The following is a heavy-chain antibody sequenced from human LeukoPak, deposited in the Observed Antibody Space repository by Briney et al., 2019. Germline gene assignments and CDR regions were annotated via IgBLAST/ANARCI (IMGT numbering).Heavy chain of an antibody. J-gene: IGHJ5*02. CDR1: GDSVSGGSAG. CDR2: IYYRSKGYS. V-gene: IGHV6-1*01. D-gene: IGHD3-10*01. Sequence: SQTLSLTCAISGDSVSGGSAGWNWIRQSPSRGLEWLGRIYYRSKGYSDYAISLKSRITINPHTSRNQFSLQLNSVTHDDTAVYYCTGGGLVRGTLHWFDPWGQGALVTVSS. CDR3: TGGGLVRGTLHWFDP.